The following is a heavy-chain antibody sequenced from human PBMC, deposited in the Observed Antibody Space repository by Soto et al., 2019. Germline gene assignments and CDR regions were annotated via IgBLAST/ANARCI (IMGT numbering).Heavy chain of an antibody. D-gene: IGHD3-22*01. CDR1: GGSFSGYY. V-gene: IGHV4-34*01. J-gene: IGHJ4*02. CDR3: ASYYYDSSGTYYFDY. CDR2: INHSGST. Sequence: SDTLSLTCAVYGGSFSGYYWSWIRQPPGKGLEWIGEINHSGSTNYNPSLKSRVTISVDTSKNQFSLKLSSVTAADTAVYYCASYYYDSSGTYYFDYWGQGTLVTVSS.